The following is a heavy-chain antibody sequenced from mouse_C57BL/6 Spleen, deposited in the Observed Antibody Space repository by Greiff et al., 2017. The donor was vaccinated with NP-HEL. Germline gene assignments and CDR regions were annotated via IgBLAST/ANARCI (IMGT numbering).Heavy chain of an antibody. D-gene: IGHD2-4*01. V-gene: IGHV1-4*01. CDR1: GYTFTSYT. CDR3: ARRGDYDAFDY. CDR2: INPSSGYT. Sequence: QVQLQQSGAELARPGASVKMSRKASGYTFTSYTMHWVKQRPGQGLEWIGYINPSSGYTKYNQKFKDKATLTADKSSSTAYMQLSSLTSEDSAVYYCARRGDYDAFDYWGQGTTLTVSS. J-gene: IGHJ2*01.